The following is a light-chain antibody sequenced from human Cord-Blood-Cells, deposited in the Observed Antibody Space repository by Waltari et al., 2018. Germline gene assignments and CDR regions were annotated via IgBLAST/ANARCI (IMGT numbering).Light chain of an antibody. Sequence: DIQMTQSPSSLSASVGDRVTITCRASQSISSNLNWYQQKPGKAPKLLIYAASSLQSGVPSRFRGSGSGTDFTLTISSLQPEDFATYYGRQIYSTPFTFGPGTKVDIK. V-gene: IGKV1-39*01. CDR1: QSISSN. J-gene: IGKJ3*01. CDR2: AAS. CDR3: RQIYSTPFT.